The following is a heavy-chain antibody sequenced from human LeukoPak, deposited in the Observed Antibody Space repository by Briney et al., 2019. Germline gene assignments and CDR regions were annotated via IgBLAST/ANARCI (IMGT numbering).Heavy chain of an antibody. CDR3: ARDSHCSSTSCYGAFDY. D-gene: IGHD2-2*01. Sequence: GGSLRLSCAASGFTVSSYGMNWVRQPPGKGLEWVSSITSISSSINYADSVKGRFTISRDNAKNSLYLQMNSLRAEDTALYYCARDSHCSSTSCYGAFDYWGQGTLVTVSS. CDR2: ITSISSSI. CDR1: GFTVSSYG. V-gene: IGHV3-21*04. J-gene: IGHJ4*02.